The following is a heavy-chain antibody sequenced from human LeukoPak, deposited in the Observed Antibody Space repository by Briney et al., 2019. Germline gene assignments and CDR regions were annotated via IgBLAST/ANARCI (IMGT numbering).Heavy chain of an antibody. CDR2: IYYSGST. D-gene: IGHD6-19*01. CDR1: GGSISSYY. CDR3: ARSDSSGWYGYFDY. V-gene: IGHV4-59*01. Sequence: PSETLSLTCTVSGGSISSYYWSWIRQPPVKGLEWIGYIYYSGSTNYNPSLKSRVTISVDTSKNQFSLKLSSVTAADTAVYYCARSDSSGWYGYFDYWGQGTLVTVSS. J-gene: IGHJ4*02.